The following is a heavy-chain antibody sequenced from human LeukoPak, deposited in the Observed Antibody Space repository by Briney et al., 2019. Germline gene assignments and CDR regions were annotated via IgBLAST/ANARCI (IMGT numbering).Heavy chain of an antibody. V-gene: IGHV3-23*01. J-gene: IGHJ4*02. D-gene: IGHD2-2*01. Sequence: PGGSLRLSCAASGFTFSTYAMSWVRQAPGKGLEWVSTISGSGGTTNYADSVKGRFTISRDNSKNTLYLQMNSLRAEDTAVYYCAKDIVVVPAAGNYFDYWGRGTLVTVSS. CDR3: AKDIVVVPAAGNYFDY. CDR1: GFTFSTYA. CDR2: ISGSGGTT.